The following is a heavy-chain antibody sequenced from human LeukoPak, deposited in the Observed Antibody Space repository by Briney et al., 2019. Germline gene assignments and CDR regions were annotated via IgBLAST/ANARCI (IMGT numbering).Heavy chain of an antibody. Sequence: GGSLRLSCTASGFTFGDYAMSWIRQAPGKGLEWVGFIRSKVYGETADYAASVKGRFTISRDDSKAIAYLQMDSLKTEDTAVYHCTRDRGAYNLYDYWGQGTLVTVSS. D-gene: IGHD1-1*01. J-gene: IGHJ4*02. CDR2: IRSKVYGETA. CDR3: TRDRGAYNLYDY. V-gene: IGHV3-49*03. CDR1: GFTFGDYA.